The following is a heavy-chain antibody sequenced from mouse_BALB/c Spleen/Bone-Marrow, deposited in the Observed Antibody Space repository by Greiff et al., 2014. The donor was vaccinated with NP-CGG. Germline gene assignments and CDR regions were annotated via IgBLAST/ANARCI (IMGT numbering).Heavy chain of an antibody. CDR2: IYPGDDDT. CDR3: ARGGISIDY. J-gene: IGHJ2*01. V-gene: IGHV1-80*01. CDR1: GYAFSIYW. Sequence: QVQLQQSGAELVRPGSSVKISCKASGYAFSIYWMNWVKQRPGQGLEWIGQIYPGDDDTDYNGKFKGKATLTADRSSSTAYMQLNSLTSEDSAVYFCARGGISIDYWGQGTTLTVFS.